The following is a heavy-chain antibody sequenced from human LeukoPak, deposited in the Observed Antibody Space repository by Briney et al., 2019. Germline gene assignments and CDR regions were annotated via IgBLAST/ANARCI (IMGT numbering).Heavy chain of an antibody. D-gene: IGHD3-3*01. CDR1: GFTFSSYA. V-gene: IGHV3-30-3*01. Sequence: PGRSLRLSCAASGFTFSSYAMHWVRQAPGKGLEWVAVISYDGSNKYYADSVKGRFTISRDNAKNSLYLQMNSLRAEDTAVYYCASQYYDSSPFDPWGQGTLVTVSS. CDR3: ASQYYDSSPFDP. J-gene: IGHJ5*02. CDR2: ISYDGSNK.